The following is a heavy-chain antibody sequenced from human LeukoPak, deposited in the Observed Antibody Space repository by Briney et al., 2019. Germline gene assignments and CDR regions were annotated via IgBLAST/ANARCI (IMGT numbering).Heavy chain of an antibody. D-gene: IGHD3-22*01. J-gene: IGHJ3*02. V-gene: IGHV3-21*04. CDR2: ISSSSSYI. Sequence: GGSLRLSCAASGFTFNNYGMHWVRQAPGKGLEWVSSISSSSSYIYYADSAKGRFTISRDNSKNTLYLQMNSLRAEDTAVYYCAKDRSGYYFLDAFDIWGQGTMVTVSS. CDR1: GFTFNNYG. CDR3: AKDRSGYYFLDAFDI.